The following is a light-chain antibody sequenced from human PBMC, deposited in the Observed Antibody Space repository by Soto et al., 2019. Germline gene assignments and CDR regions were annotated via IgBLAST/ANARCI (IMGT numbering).Light chain of an antibody. Sequence: QSALTQPPSASGSPGQSVTISCTGTSSDVGGYNYVSWYQQHPGKAPKLMIYEVSKRPSGVPDRFSGSKSGNTASLTVSGLQPQDDSDYYCTSYAGSPNLFGGGTKLTVL. J-gene: IGLJ2*01. CDR1: SSDVGGYNY. CDR3: TSYAGSPNL. CDR2: EVS. V-gene: IGLV2-8*01.